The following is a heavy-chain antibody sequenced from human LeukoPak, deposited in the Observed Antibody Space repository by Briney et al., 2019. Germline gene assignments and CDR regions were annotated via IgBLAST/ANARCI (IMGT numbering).Heavy chain of an antibody. CDR1: GFTLSSYA. V-gene: IGHV3-23*01. Sequence: GGSLRLPCAASGFTLSSYAMSWVRQGPGKGLEWVSAISVSGNTYHADSVKGRFTISRDSYKNTLYLQMNSLRAEDAAVYYCAKAPVTTCSGAYCYPFDYWGQGTLVTVSS. CDR2: ISVSGNT. CDR3: AKAPVTTCSGAYCYPFDY. J-gene: IGHJ4*02. D-gene: IGHD2-21*01.